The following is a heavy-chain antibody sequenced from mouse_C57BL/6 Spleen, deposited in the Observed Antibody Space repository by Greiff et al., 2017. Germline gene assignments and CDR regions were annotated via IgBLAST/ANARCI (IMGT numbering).Heavy chain of an antibody. Sequence: QVQLKQPGTELVKPGASVKLSCKASGYTFTSYWMHWVKQRPGQGLEWIGNINPSNGGTNYNEKFKSKATLTVDKSSSTAYMQLSSLTSEDSAVYYGARGDLLWSLFDDWGQGTTLTAYS. CDR1: GYTFTSYW. D-gene: IGHD2-1*01. V-gene: IGHV1-53*01. J-gene: IGHJ2*01. CDR3: ARGDLLWSLFDD. CDR2: INPSNGGT.